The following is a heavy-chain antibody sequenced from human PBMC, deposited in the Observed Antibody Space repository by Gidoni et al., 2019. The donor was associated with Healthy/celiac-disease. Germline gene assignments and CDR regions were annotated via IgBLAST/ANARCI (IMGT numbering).Heavy chain of an antibody. CDR3: ARSIFDYSNSYPDY. CDR1: GGSFSGYY. D-gene: IGHD4-4*01. Sequence: QVQLQQWGAGLLKPSETLSLTCAVYGGSFSGYYWSWIRQPPGKGLEWIGEINHSGSTNYNPSLKSRVTISVDTSKNQFSLKLSSVTAADTAVYYCARSIFDYSNSYPDYWGQGTLVTVSS. CDR2: INHSGST. V-gene: IGHV4-34*01. J-gene: IGHJ4*02.